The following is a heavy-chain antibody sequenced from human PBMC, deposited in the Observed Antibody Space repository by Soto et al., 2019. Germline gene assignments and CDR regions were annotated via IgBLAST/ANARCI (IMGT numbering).Heavy chain of an antibody. CDR1: GGTFSSYA. Sequence: ASVKGSCKGSGGTFSSYAISWVRQAPGQGLEWMGGIIPIFGTANYAQKFQGRVTITADESTSTAYMELSSLRSEDTAVYYCARDLFSGSGSYFWGQGTLVTVSS. D-gene: IGHD1-26*01. CDR3: ARDLFSGSGSYF. V-gene: IGHV1-69*13. J-gene: IGHJ4*02. CDR2: IIPIFGTA.